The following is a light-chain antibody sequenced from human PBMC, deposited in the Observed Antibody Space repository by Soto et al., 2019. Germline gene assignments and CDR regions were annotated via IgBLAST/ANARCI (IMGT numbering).Light chain of an antibody. Sequence: QLTQSPSSLSASIGDRVTITCRATQTINRYLAWYQQKPGAAPKLLIYAATTLQSGVPSRFSGGASGTEFTLTISSLQSDDFATYYCQQLNSYPPEFGQGTKVDNK. J-gene: IGKJ1*01. V-gene: IGKV1-9*01. CDR1: QTINRY. CDR3: QQLNSYPPE. CDR2: AAT.